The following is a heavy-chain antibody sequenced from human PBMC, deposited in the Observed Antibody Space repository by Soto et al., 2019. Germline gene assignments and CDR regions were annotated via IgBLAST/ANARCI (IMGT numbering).Heavy chain of an antibody. V-gene: IGHV4-39*01. CDR2: IYYSGST. J-gene: IGHJ5*02. Sequence: SETLSLTCTFSVGSISSSSYYCGWIRQPPGKGLEWIGSIYYSGSTYYNPSLKSRVTISVDTSKNQFSLKLSSVTAADTAVYYCARHRGPMVRGVIHNWFDPWGQGTLVIVSS. CDR3: ARHRGPMVRGVIHNWFDP. CDR1: VGSISSSSYY. D-gene: IGHD3-10*01.